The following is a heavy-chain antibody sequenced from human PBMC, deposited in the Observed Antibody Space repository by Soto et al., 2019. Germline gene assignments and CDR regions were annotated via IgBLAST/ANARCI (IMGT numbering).Heavy chain of an antibody. V-gene: IGHV3-23*01. D-gene: IGHD6-19*01. CDR2: ISGSSGST. CDR1: GFTFSSYA. J-gene: IGHJ4*02. Sequence: GGSLRLSCAASGFTFSSYAMSWVRQAPGKGLEWVSAISGSSGSTYCADSVKGRFTISRDNSKNTLYLQMNSLRAEDTAVYYCAKAPGRSSGWYDYWGQGTLVTVSS. CDR3: AKAPGRSSGWYDY.